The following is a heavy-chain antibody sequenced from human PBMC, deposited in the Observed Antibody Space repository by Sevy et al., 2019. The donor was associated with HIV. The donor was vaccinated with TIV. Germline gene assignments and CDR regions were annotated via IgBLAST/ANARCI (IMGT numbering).Heavy chain of an antibody. J-gene: IGHJ6*02. D-gene: IGHD3-9*01. CDR1: GISFTTSG. V-gene: IGHV3-30*18. CDR2: ISYHGRDK. CDR3: AKDFTGYNGIDV. Sequence: GGSLRLSCVVSGISFTTSGMHWVRQAPGKGLGWVAVISYHGRDKFYAESVKGRSTISRDNSKNMLYLQINSLRAEDTAVYYCAKDFTGYNGIDVWGQGTMVTVSS.